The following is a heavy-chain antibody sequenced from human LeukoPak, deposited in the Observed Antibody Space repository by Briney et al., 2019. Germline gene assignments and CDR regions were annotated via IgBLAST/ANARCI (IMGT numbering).Heavy chain of an antibody. CDR1: GGSISSGNSY. CDR3: ARSGDYYDSSGEFDY. CDR2: FYHTGTT. V-gene: IGHV4-30-4*01. J-gene: IGHJ4*02. D-gene: IGHD3-22*01. Sequence: SETLSLTCSVSGGSISSGNSYWSWMRQSPGKGLEWLGYFYHTGTTQYNPSFQSRLTITADRSKNQFSLRLSSVTAADTAVYYCARSGDYYDSSGEFDYWGQGTRVTLSS.